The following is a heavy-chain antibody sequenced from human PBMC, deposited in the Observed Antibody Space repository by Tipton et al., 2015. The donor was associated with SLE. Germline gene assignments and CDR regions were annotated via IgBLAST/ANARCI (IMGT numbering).Heavy chain of an antibody. Sequence: LRLSCTVSGGSPRHYSWSWIRQPPGKGLEWIGYIFRSGNAYYNPPLNSRVTISLDMSRNQFSLRLKSVTAADTALYYCVRGEADVFHIGGQGTVVSVSS. CDR1: GGSPRHYS. CDR3: VRGEADVFHI. CDR2: IFRSGNA. V-gene: IGHV4-30-2*01. J-gene: IGHJ3*02.